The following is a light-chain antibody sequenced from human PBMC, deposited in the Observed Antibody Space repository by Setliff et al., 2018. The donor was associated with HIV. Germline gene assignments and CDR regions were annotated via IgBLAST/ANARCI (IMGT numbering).Light chain of an antibody. CDR1: SSDVGGFIR. CDR3: SSYTITNTWV. J-gene: IGLJ1*01. CDR2: DVN. Sequence: QSVLTQPPSVSGSLGQSVTISCTGTSSDVGGFIRVSWYQQPPRTAPKLMIYDVNNRPSGVPDRFSGSKSGNTASLTISRLQAEDEADYYCSSYTITNTWVFGTGTKVTVL. V-gene: IGLV2-18*02.